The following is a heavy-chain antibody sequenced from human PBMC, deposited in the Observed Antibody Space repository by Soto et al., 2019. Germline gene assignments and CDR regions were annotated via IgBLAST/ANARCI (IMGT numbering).Heavy chain of an antibody. Sequence: GGSLRLSCAASGFTFSAYSMNWARQAPGKGLEWASYITGSSGTIYYADSVKGRFTISRDNAKNSLYLQMNRLRDEDTAVYYCARDNGMAGSFDPWGQGTLVTVSS. CDR1: GFTFSAYS. D-gene: IGHD2-8*01. J-gene: IGHJ5*02. CDR3: ARDNGMAGSFDP. CDR2: ITGSSGTI. V-gene: IGHV3-48*02.